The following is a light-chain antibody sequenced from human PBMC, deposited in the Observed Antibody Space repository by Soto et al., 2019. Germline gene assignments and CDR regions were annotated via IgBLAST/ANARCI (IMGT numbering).Light chain of an antibody. CDR2: AAS. CDR1: QSISTY. CDR3: QQSYTTPWT. V-gene: IGKV1-39*01. Sequence: DIQMTQSPSSLSASVGDRVTVTCRASQSISTYLNWYQQKPGKDPKLLIYAASSLQSGVPSRFSGRGSGTDFTLTISSLPPEDFATYYCQQSYTTPWTFGQGTKVEIK. J-gene: IGKJ1*01.